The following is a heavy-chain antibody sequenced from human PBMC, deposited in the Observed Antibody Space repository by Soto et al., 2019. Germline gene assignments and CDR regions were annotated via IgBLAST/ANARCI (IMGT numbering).Heavy chain of an antibody. CDR2: ISGSGGST. D-gene: IGHD3-22*01. J-gene: IGHJ4*02. Sequence: XGSLRLSCAASGFTFSSYAMSWVRQAPGKGLEWVSAISGSGGSTYYADSVKGRFTISRDNSKNTLYLQMNSLRAEDTAVYYCSVVIRGPSYFDCWGQGTLVTVSS. CDR1: GFTFSSYA. CDR3: SVVIRGPSYFDC. V-gene: IGHV3-23*01.